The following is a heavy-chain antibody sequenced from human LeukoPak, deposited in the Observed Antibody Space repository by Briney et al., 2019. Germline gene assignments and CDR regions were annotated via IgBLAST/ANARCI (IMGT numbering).Heavy chain of an antibody. CDR3: ARALGVRGVIDY. D-gene: IGHD3-10*01. CDR2: IKQDGSEK. J-gene: IGHJ4*02. V-gene: IGHV3-7*01. CDR1: GFTFSSYW. Sequence: PGGSLRLSCAASGFTFSSYWMSWVRQAPGKGLEWVANIKQDGSEKYYVDSVKGRFTISRDNSKNTLYLQMGSLRAEDMAVYYCARALGVRGVIDYWGQGTLVTVSS.